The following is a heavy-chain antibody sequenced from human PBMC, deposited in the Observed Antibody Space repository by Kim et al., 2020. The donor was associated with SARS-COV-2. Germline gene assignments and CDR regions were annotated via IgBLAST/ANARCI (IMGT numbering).Heavy chain of an antibody. CDR1: GFTFSNYW. CDR3: ARDLFGPYDY. V-gene: IGHV3-74*01. CDR2: INSDESRT. Sequence: GGSLRLSCAASGFTFSNYWMHWVRQAPGKGLVWVSRINSDESRTTYADSVKGRFTISRDNAKNTLYQQMNSLRAEDTAVYYCARDLFGPYDYWGQGTLVTVSS. J-gene: IGHJ4*02. D-gene: IGHD3-10*01.